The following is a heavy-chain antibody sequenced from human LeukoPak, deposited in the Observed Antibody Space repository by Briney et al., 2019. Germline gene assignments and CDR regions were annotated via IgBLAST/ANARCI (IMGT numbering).Heavy chain of an antibody. J-gene: IGHJ4*02. CDR1: GGSFSGYY. Sequence: NPSETLSLTCAVYGGSFSGYYWSWIRQPPGKGLEWIGEINHSGSTNYNPSLKSRVTISVDTSKNQFSLKLSSVTAADTAVYYCARGLSVAGTNWGQGTLVTVSS. CDR3: ARGLSVAGTN. D-gene: IGHD6-19*01. V-gene: IGHV4-34*01. CDR2: INHSGST.